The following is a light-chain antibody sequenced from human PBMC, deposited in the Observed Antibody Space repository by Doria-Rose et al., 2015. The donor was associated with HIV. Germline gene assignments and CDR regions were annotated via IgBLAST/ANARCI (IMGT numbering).Light chain of an antibody. CDR2: AAS. J-gene: IGKJ1*01. Sequence: DIQMTQSPSSLSASIGDRVTITCRASQTVSTYLNWFQQEPGKAPKLLIYAASRLQSGVPSRFSGSGSGTDFTLTISGLQPGDFATYYCQQTYSSPPWKFGQGTQVEMK. CDR3: QQTYSSPPWK. V-gene: IGKV1-39*01. CDR1: QTVSTY.